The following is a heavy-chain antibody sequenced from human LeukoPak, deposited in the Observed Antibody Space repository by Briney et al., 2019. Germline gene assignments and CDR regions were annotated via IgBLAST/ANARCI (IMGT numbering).Heavy chain of an antibody. CDR1: GFTFSSYE. J-gene: IGHJ4*02. D-gene: IGHD6-13*01. V-gene: IGHV3-48*03. Sequence: PGGSLRLSCAASGFTFSSYEMNWVRQAPGKGLEWISYISSYGSTIKYADSVKGRFTISGDNAKNLLYLQMNSLRAEDTAVYYCARDVSGYSSSWYIPYFDYWGQGTLVTVSS. CDR3: ARDVSGYSSSWYIPYFDY. CDR2: ISSYGSTI.